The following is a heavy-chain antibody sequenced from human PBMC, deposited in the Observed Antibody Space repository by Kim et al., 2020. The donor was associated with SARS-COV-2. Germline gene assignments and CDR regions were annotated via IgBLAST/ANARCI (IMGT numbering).Heavy chain of an antibody. CDR1: GFVFSDHD. Sequence: GGSLRHSCVVSGFVFSDHDIHWVRQAPGKGLEWVAMILSDGTKNFYSESVKGRFTISRDNSKNTLFLQMNSLRPEDTAVYHCARVRRSSNWSIIDSWGQGTLITVSS. CDR2: ILSDGTKN. CDR3: ARVRRSSNWSIIDS. V-gene: IGHV3-30-3*01. J-gene: IGHJ4*02. D-gene: IGHD6-13*01.